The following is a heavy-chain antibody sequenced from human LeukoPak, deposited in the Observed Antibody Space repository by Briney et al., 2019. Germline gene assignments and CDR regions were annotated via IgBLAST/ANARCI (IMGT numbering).Heavy chain of an antibody. CDR2: ISGSGGST. CDR1: GFTFSSYA. Sequence: GGSLRLSCAASGFTFSSYAMSWVRQAPGKGLEWVSAISGSGGSTYYADSVKGRFTISRDNSKNTLYLQMNSLRAEDTAVYYCAKPKMVTDYYYYMDVWGKGTTVTASS. CDR3: AKPKMVTDYYYYMDV. J-gene: IGHJ6*03. V-gene: IGHV3-23*01. D-gene: IGHD5-18*01.